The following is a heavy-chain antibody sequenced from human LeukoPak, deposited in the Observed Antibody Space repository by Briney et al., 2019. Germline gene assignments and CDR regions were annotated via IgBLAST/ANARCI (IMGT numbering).Heavy chain of an antibody. V-gene: IGHV3-21*01. CDR1: GFTFSSYS. CDR2: ISSSGSYI. CDR3: ARPFGYFDWLLDY. D-gene: IGHD3-9*01. J-gene: IGHJ4*02. Sequence: GGSLRLSCAASGFTFSSYSMNWVRQAPGKGLVWVSSISSSGSYIYYADSVKGRFTISRDNAKNSLYLQMNSLKAEDTAVYYCARPFGYFDWLLDYWGQGTLVTVSS.